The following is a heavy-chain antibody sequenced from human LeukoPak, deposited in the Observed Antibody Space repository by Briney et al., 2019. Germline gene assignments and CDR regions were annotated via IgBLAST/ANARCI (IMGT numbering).Heavy chain of an antibody. J-gene: IGHJ3*02. CDR2: ISTSSGTI. CDR3: ARPTGYSSGWDI. V-gene: IGHV3-48*02. Sequence: GGSLRLSCAAPGFTFSAYSMNWVRQAPGKGLEWVSFISTSSGTIYYADSVKGRFTISRDNAKNSLYLQMNSLRDEDTAVYYCARPTGYSSGWDIWGQGTMVTVSS. D-gene: IGHD6-19*01. CDR1: GFTFSAYS.